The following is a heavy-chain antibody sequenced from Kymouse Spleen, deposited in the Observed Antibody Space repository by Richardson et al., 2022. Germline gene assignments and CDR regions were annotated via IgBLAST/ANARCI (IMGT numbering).Heavy chain of an antibody. Sequence: QVQLQESGPGLVKPSETLSLTCTVSGGSISSYYWSWIRQPPGKGLEWIGYIYYSGSTNYNPSLKSRVTISVDTSKNQFSLKLSSVTAADTAVYYCASGWYGYYYGMDVWGQGTTVTVSS. CDR3: ASGWYGYYYGMDV. V-gene: IGHV4-59*01. J-gene: IGHJ6*02. D-gene: IGHD6-19*01. CDR1: GGSISSYY. CDR2: IYYSGST.